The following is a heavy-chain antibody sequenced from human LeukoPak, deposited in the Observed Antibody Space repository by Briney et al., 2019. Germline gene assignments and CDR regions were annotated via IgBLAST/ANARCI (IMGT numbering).Heavy chain of an antibody. J-gene: IGHJ6*03. Sequence: ASVKVSCKASGGTFSSYAISWVRQAPGQGLEWMGGIIPIFGTANYAQKFQGRVTITADKSTSTAYMELSSLRSEDTAVYYCARSSVRFLEWLSYYYYMDVWGKGTTVTVSS. V-gene: IGHV1-69*06. CDR3: ARSSVRFLEWLSYYYYMDV. D-gene: IGHD3-3*01. CDR2: IIPIFGTA. CDR1: GGTFSSYA.